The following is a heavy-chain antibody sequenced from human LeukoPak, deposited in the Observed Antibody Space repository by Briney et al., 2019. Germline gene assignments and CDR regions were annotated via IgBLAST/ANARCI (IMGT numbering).Heavy chain of an antibody. D-gene: IGHD3-3*01. V-gene: IGHV3-11*06. Sequence: GGSLRLSCAASGFTFSDYYMSWIRQAPGKGLEWVSSISSSSSYIYYADSVKGRFTISRDNAKNSLYLQMNSLRAEDTAVYYCARDPGDYDFSYGMDVWGQGTTVTVSS. J-gene: IGHJ6*02. CDR2: ISSSSSYI. CDR3: ARDPGDYDFSYGMDV. CDR1: GFTFSDYY.